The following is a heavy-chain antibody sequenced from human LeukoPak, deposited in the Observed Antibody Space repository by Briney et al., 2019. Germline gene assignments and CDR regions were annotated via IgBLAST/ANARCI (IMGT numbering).Heavy chain of an antibody. CDR2: ISGSGGST. V-gene: IGHV3-23*01. Sequence: ERSLRLSCAASGFTFSSYAMSWVRQAPGKGLEWVSAISGSGGSTYYADSVKGRFTISRDNSKNTLYLQMNSLRAEDTAVYYCAKGSNSSGWYLSSYYYYGMDVWGQGTTVTVSS. D-gene: IGHD6-19*01. CDR1: GFTFSSYA. J-gene: IGHJ6*02. CDR3: AKGSNSSGWYLSSYYYYGMDV.